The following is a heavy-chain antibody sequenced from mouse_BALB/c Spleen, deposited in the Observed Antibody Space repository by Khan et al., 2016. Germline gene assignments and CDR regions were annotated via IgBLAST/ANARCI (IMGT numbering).Heavy chain of an antibody. Sequence: VQLQQPGAELVRPGSSVKISCKASAYAFSSYWMNWVKQRPGQGLEWIGQIYPGDGDTNYNGKFKGKATLTADKSSSTAYMQLSSLTSEDSAVCFCARGGSYYFDYWGQGTTLTVSS. D-gene: IGHD3-1*01. CDR3: ARGGSYYFDY. J-gene: IGHJ2*01. CDR1: AYAFSSYW. CDR2: IYPGDGDT. V-gene: IGHV1-80*01.